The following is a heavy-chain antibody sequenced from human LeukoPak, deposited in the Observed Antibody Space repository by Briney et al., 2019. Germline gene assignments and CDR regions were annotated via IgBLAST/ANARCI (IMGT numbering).Heavy chain of an antibody. CDR1: GGSISSSSYY. CDR3: ARDSDVDTAMVTVDGYYGIDV. CDR2: IYYSGST. V-gene: IGHV4-39*07. J-gene: IGHJ6*02. Sequence: SETLSLTCTVSGGSISSSSYYWGWIRQPPGKGLEWNGSIYYSGSTYYNPSLKSRVTISVDTSKNQFSLKLSSVTAADMAVYYCARDSDVDTAMVTVDGYYGIDVWGQGTTVTVSS. D-gene: IGHD5-18*01.